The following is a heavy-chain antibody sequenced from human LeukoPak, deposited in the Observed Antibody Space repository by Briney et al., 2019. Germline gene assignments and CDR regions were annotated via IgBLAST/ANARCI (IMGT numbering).Heavy chain of an antibody. D-gene: IGHD3-3*01. J-gene: IGHJ4*02. V-gene: IGHV3-23*01. Sequence: RGSLRHSSAASGFIFRNHAMNWVRQAPGQGLEWVSGVSASGGSTLHTESIKGRLSISRDNSKNRLYLEMNSLRAEDTALYYCAKSLGKPGVIDNWGQG. CDR2: VSASGGST. CDR3: AKSLGKPGVIDN. CDR1: GFIFRNHA.